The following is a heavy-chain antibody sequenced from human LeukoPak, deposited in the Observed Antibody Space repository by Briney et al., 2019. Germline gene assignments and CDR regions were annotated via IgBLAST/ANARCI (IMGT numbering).Heavy chain of an antibody. J-gene: IGHJ6*03. CDR1: GYTFTSYG. CDR2: ISAYNGNT. V-gene: IGHV1-18*01. Sequence: VASVKVSCKASGYTFTSYGISWVRQAPGQGLEWMGWISAYNGNTNYAQKLQGRVTMTTDTSTSTAYMELRSLRSDDTAVYYCARDAPLGYCSSTSCYYYYYMDVWGKGTTVTVSS. CDR3: ARDAPLGYCSSTSCYYYYYMDV. D-gene: IGHD2-2*01.